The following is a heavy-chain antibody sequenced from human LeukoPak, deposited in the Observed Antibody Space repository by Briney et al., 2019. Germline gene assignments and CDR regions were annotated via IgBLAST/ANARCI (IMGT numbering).Heavy chain of an antibody. J-gene: IGHJ4*02. Sequence: GGSLRLSCAASGFTVSSNYMSWVRQAPGKGLEWVSVIYSGGSTYYADSVKGRFTISRDNSKNTLYLQMNSLRAEDTAVYYCARGGGLSGSYYWGIDYWGQGTLVTVSS. V-gene: IGHV3-66*01. CDR2: IYSGGST. CDR3: ARGGGLSGSYYWGIDY. CDR1: GFTVSSNY. D-gene: IGHD1-26*01.